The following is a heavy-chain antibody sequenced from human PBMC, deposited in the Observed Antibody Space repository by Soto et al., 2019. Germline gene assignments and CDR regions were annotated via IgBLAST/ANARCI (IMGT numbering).Heavy chain of an antibody. D-gene: IGHD2-2*01. CDR1: GFAFNNYG. J-gene: IGHJ4*02. V-gene: IGHV3-21*01. CDR3: AREDSIIIPAVSDF. Sequence: PGGSLRLSCTVSGFAFNNYGINWVRQAPGQGLEWVSSISKSDYTYYSDSVKGRFTISRDNAKNSVSLQMNTLRVEDTAVYYCAREDSIIIPAVSDFWGQGTQVTVS. CDR2: ISKSDYT.